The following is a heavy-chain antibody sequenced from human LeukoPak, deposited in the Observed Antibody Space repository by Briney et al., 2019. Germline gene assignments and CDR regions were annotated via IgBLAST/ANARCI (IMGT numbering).Heavy chain of an antibody. Sequence: GGSLRLSCAASGFTFSSYSMNWVRQAPGKGLEWVSSISSSSSYIYYADSVKGRFTISRDNAKNSLYLQMNSLRAEDTAVYYCARVVASGSYYGSYFDYWGQGTLVTVSS. D-gene: IGHD1-26*01. CDR1: GFTFSSYS. CDR2: ISSSSSYI. J-gene: IGHJ4*02. CDR3: ARVVASGSYYGSYFDY. V-gene: IGHV3-21*01.